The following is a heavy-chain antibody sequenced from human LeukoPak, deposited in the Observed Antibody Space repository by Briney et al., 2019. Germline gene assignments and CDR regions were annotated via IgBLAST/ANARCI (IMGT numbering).Heavy chain of an antibody. CDR2: LYSGGST. Sequence: PGGSLRLSCAASGFTVSGNHMTWVRQAPGKGLEWVSVLYSGGSTYYADSAKGRFTISRDNSKNTLYLQMNSLRAEDTAVYYCARVLYSGGYYFDYWGQGTLVTVSS. J-gene: IGHJ4*02. CDR3: ARVLYSGGYYFDY. D-gene: IGHD6-19*01. V-gene: IGHV3-66*02. CDR1: GFTVSGNH.